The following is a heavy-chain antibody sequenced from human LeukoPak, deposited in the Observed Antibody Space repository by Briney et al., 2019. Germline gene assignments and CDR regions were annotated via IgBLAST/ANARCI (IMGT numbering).Heavy chain of an antibody. V-gene: IGHV4-39*07. CDR1: GGSISSSSYY. D-gene: IGHD3-10*01. J-gene: IGHJ4*02. CDR3: ARAWGGLIQGVNFDY. Sequence: TSETLSLTCTVSGGSISSSSYYWGWIRQPPGKGLEWIGSIYYSGSTYYNPSLKSRVTISVDTSKNQFSLKLSSVTAADTAVYYCARAWGGLIQGVNFDYWGQGTLVTVSS. CDR2: IYYSGST.